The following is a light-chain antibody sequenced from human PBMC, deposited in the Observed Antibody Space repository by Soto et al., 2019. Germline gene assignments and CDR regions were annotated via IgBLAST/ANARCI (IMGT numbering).Light chain of an antibody. J-gene: IGLJ3*02. Sequence: QLVLTQPPSVSGAPGQRVTISCTGSRSNIGAGYDVHWYQQLPGTAPKLLIYGTNNRPSGVPDRFSGSKSGMSASLAITGLQAADAANYYCQSYDNSLSGSRVFGVGTKLTVL. CDR3: QSYDNSLSGSRV. CDR1: RSNIGAGYD. V-gene: IGLV1-40*01. CDR2: GTN.